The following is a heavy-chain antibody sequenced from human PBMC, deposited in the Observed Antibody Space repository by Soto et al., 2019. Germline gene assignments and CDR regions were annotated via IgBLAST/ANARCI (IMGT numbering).Heavy chain of an antibody. J-gene: IGHJ6*02. D-gene: IGHD6-13*01. CDR3: AKDDGSTWSMFYSYYGVDV. CDR2: ISYDGSSK. Sequence: VQLVESRGGVVQPGRSLRLSCAASGFTFSNYGIHWVRQAPGKGLEWVAVISYDGSSKDYADSVKGRFTISRDNSKNTLYLQMNSLRIEDTAVYYCAKDDGSTWSMFYSYYGVDVWGQGTTVTVSS. V-gene: IGHV3-30*18. CDR1: GFTFSNYG.